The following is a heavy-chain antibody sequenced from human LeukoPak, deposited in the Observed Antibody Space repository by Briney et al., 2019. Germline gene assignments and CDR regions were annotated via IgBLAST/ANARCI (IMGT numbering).Heavy chain of an antibody. CDR1: GFTFSTSG. CDR3: ARDPSYCSSTNCYVGSPLYYYYPMDV. J-gene: IGHJ6*02. CDR2: IWFDGSNK. D-gene: IGHD2-2*01. Sequence: GGSLRLSCAASGFTFSTSGMHWVRQAPGKGLEWAAVIWFDGSNKHYADSVKGRFSISRDNSENTLYLQMNSLRAEDTAVYYCARDPSYCSSTNCYVGSPLYYYYPMDVWGQGTTVTVSS. V-gene: IGHV3-33*01.